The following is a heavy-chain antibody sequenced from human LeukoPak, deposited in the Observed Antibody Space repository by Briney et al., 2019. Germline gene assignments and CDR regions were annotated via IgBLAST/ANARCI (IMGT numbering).Heavy chain of an antibody. D-gene: IGHD5-24*01. CDR3: TRHEDGFYPMLH. J-gene: IGHJ1*01. CDR2: IYYSGST. Sequence: SETLSLTCTVSGGTISSYYWSWIRQPPGKGLEWIGYIYYSGSTNYNPSLKSRVTISVDTSKNQFSLKLSSVTAADTAIYYCTRHEDGFYPMLHWGQGTLVTVSS. V-gene: IGHV4-59*08. CDR1: GGTISSYY.